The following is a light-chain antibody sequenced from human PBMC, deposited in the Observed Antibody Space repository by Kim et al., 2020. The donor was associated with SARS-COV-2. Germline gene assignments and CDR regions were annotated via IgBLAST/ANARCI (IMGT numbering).Light chain of an antibody. J-gene: IGKJ4*01. CDR2: DAS. V-gene: IGKV3-11*01. CDR1: QSSSSY. Sequence: PGGGAALSCRGRQSSSSYLAWYQQKPGQAPRLLIYDASSRATGIPARCSGSGSGTDFTLTISSLEPEDFAIYYCQQHSTWPPLTFGGGTKVDIK. CDR3: QQHSTWPPLT.